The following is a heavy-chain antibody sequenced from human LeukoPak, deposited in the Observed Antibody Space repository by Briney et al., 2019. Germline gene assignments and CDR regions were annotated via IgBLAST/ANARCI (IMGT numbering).Heavy chain of an antibody. D-gene: IGHD3-22*01. CDR3: AKDSSDYYFDY. J-gene: IGHJ4*02. CDR2: ISYDGSNK. V-gene: IGHV3-30*18. Sequence: GGSLRLSCAASGFTFSSYGMSWVRQAPGKGLEWVAVISYDGSNKYYADSVKGRFTISRDNSKNTLYVQMNSLRPDDTAVYYCAKDSSDYYFDYWGQGTLVTVSS. CDR1: GFTFSSYG.